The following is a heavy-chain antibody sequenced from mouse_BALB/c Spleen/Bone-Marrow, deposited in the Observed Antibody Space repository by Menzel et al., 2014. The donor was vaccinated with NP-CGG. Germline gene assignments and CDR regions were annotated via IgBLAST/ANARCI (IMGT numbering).Heavy chain of an antibody. Sequence: VQLQQSGAELVRPGVSVKISCKGSGYTFTDYAMHWVKRSHAKSLEWIGVISTYYGDASYNQKFKGKATMTVDKSSSTAYMELARLTSEDSAIYYCARGYDYGFAYWGQGTLVTVSA. J-gene: IGHJ3*01. D-gene: IGHD2-4*01. CDR1: GYTFTDYA. V-gene: IGHV1S137*01. CDR2: ISTYYGDA. CDR3: ARGYDYGFAY.